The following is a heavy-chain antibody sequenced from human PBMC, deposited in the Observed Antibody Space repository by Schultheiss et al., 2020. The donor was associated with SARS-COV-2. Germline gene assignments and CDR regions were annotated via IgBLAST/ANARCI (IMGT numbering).Heavy chain of an antibody. CDR2: IYYSGST. J-gene: IGHJ4*02. CDR3: ARASIAARSFDY. Sequence: SETLSLTCTVSGGSISSSSYYWGWIRQPPGKGLEWIGYIYYSGSTNYNPSLKSRVTISVDTSKNQFSLKLSSVTAADTAVYYCARASIAARSFDYWGQGTLVTVSS. D-gene: IGHD6-6*01. V-gene: IGHV4-61*05. CDR1: GGSISSSSYY.